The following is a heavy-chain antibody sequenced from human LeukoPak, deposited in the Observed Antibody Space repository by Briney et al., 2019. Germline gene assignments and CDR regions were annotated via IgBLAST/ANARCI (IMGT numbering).Heavy chain of an antibody. CDR2: IKQDGSEK. D-gene: IGHD2-2*01. CDR1: GFTFSSYW. CDR3: ARLACSTPSCYAFDI. Sequence: GGSLRLSCAASGFTFSSYWMSWVRQAPGKGLEWVANIKQDGSEKYYVDSVKGRFTISRDNAKNSLYLQMNSLRAEDTAVYYCARLACSTPSCYAFDIWGQGTMVTVSS. J-gene: IGHJ3*02. V-gene: IGHV3-7*01.